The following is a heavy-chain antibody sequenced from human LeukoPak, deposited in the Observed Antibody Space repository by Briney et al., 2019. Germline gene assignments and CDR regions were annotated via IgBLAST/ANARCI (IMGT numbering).Heavy chain of an antibody. Sequence: PGGSLRLSCAASAFTFSSYAMHWVRQAPGKGLEWVAVISYDGRNKFYADSVKGRFTISRDNSKNTLYLQMDSLRTEDTAVYYCARAYCSDGNCYFDYWGQGTLVTVYS. V-gene: IGHV3-30*04. J-gene: IGHJ4*02. CDR3: ARAYCSDGNCYFDY. CDR1: AFTFSSYA. CDR2: ISYDGRNK. D-gene: IGHD2-15*01.